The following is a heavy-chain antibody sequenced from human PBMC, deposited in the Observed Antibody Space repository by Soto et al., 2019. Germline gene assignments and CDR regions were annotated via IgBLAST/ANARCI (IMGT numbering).Heavy chain of an antibody. J-gene: IGHJ4*02. CDR2: IKQDGSEK. CDR3: ASRVLTPTDY. CDR1: GFSFSSYW. D-gene: IGHD3-16*01. Sequence: EVQLVESGGGLVQPGGSLRLSRVASGFSFSSYWMTWVRQAPGKGLEWVANIKQDGSEKHYLDSVKGRFTISRDNAKNSLYLQMNSLRAEDTALYYCASRVLTPTDYWGQGTLVTVSS. V-gene: IGHV3-7*01.